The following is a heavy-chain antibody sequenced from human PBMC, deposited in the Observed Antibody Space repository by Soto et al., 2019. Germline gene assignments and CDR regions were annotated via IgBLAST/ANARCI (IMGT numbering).Heavy chain of an antibody. D-gene: IGHD4-17*01. Sequence: QVQLVQSGAEVKKPGSSVKVSCKASGGTFSSYTISWVRQAPGQGLEWMGRIIPILGIANYAQKFQGRVTITADKSTGPALNEVSRLRTEDTGVYYCGRDFWASVTTYGMDVWGQGTTVTVSS. CDR2: IIPILGIA. CDR1: GGTFSSYT. J-gene: IGHJ6*02. CDR3: GRDFWASVTTYGMDV. V-gene: IGHV1-69*02.